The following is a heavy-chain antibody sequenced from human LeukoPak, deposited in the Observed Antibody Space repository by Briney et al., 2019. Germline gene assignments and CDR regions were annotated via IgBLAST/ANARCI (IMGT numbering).Heavy chain of an antibody. Sequence: GGSLRLSCTVYGFAVSSNSMSWVRQAPGKGLEWVSFIYSDNTHYSDSVKGRFTISGDNSKNTLYLQMNSLRAEDTAVYYCAKSGLNRFDYWGQGTLVTVSS. D-gene: IGHD2-15*01. CDR2: IYSDNT. CDR3: AKSGLNRFDY. CDR1: GFAVSSNS. J-gene: IGHJ4*02. V-gene: IGHV3-53*01.